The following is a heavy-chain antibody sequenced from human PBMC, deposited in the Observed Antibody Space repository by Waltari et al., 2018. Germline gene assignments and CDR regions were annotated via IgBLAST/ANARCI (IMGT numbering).Heavy chain of an antibody. J-gene: IGHJ4*02. CDR1: GDTFIGYY. CDR3: ARGYCSSTSCYHYFDY. Sequence: QVQLVQSGAEVKKPGASVKVSCKASGDTFIGYYMHWVRQAPGQGLEWMGRINPNSGGTNYAQKFQGRVTMTRDTSISTAYMELSRLRSDDTAVYYCARGYCSSTSCYHYFDYWGQGTLVSVSS. D-gene: IGHD2-2*01. V-gene: IGHV1-2*06. CDR2: INPNSGGT.